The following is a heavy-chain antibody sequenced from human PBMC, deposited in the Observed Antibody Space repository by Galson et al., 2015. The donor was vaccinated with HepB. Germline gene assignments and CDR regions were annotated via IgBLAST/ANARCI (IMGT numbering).Heavy chain of an antibody. CDR3: ARDDFKNDGEAN. CDR2: IFHSGNT. Sequence: ETLSLTCAVSGASISSTYWCSWVRQPPGKGLEWIGEIFHSGNTNYNPSLKSRVAISVDKSKNQFSLRLNSVTAADTAVYYCARDDFKNDGEANWGQGTLVTVSS. D-gene: IGHD1-1*01. CDR1: GASISSTYW. J-gene: IGHJ4*02. V-gene: IGHV4-4*02.